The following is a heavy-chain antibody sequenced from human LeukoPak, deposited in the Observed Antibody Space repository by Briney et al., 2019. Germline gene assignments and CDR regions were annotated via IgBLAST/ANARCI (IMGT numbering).Heavy chain of an antibody. D-gene: IGHD3-3*01. CDR2: ISYDGSNK. V-gene: IGHV3-30*01. J-gene: IGHJ4*02. CDR1: GFTFSSYA. Sequence: GGSLRLSCAASGFTFSSYAMHWVRQAPGKGLEWVAVISYDGSNKYYADSVKGRFTISRDNSKNTLYLQMNSLRAEDTAVYYCARGLRFLEWLFDDYWGQGTLVTVSS. CDR3: ARGLRFLEWLFDDY.